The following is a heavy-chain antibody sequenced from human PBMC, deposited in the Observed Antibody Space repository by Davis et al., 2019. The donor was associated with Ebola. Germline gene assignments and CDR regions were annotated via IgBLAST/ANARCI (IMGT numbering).Heavy chain of an antibody. CDR3: ARDTDYYDSSGYAINWFDP. CDR1: GFTFDDYG. CDR2: INWNGGST. V-gene: IGHV3-20*04. Sequence: GESLKISCAASGFTFDDYGMSWVRQAPGKGLEWVSGINWNGGSTGYADSVKGRFTISRDNAKNSLYLQMNSLRAEDTALYYCARDTDYYDSSGYAINWFDPWGQGTLVTVSS. J-gene: IGHJ5*02. D-gene: IGHD3-22*01.